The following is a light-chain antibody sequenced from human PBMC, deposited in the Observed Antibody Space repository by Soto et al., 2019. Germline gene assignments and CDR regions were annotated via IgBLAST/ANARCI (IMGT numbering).Light chain of an antibody. CDR2: AAS. V-gene: IGKV3-20*01. Sequence: EVVLTQSPGTVSLSPGERVTLSCRASQSVISNYLAWYQQRPGQAPRLLIYAASSRATGIPDRFSGSGSGTDFTLSISRLEPDDFAVYYCQQYGSSLTWTFGQGTKVE. CDR3: QQYGSSLTWT. J-gene: IGKJ1*01. CDR1: QSVISNY.